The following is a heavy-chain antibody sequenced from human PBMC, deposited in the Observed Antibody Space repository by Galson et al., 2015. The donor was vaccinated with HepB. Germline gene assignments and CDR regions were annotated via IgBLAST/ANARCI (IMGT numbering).Heavy chain of an antibody. D-gene: IGHD3-3*01. CDR1: GYTLTELS. J-gene: IGHJ6*02. CDR3: ATQTHRGSTLWSVWKV. Sequence: QSGAEVKKPGSSVKVSCKVSGYTLTELSMHWVRQAPGKGLEWMGGFDPEDGETIYAQKFQGRVTMTEDTSTDTAYMELSSLRSEDTAVYYCATQTHRGSTLWSVWKVWGQGTTVTVSS. CDR2: FDPEDGET. V-gene: IGHV1-24*01.